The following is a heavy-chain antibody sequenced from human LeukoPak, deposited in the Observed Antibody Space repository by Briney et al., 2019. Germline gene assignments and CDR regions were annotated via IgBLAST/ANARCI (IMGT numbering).Heavy chain of an antibody. V-gene: IGHV1-8*01. D-gene: IGHD6-19*01. J-gene: IGHJ6*02. Sequence: GASVKVSCKASGYTFTSYDINWVRQATGQGLEWMGWMNPNSGNTGYAQKLQGRVTMTRNTSISTAYMELSSLRSEDTAVYYCARGIAVAGLYYYYGMDVWGQGTTVTVSS. CDR1: GYTFTSYD. CDR2: MNPNSGNT. CDR3: ARGIAVAGLYYYYGMDV.